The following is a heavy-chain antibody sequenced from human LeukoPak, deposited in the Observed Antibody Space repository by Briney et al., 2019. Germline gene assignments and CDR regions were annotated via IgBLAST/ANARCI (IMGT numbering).Heavy chain of an antibody. CDR1: GFTVSSNY. J-gene: IGHJ6*02. CDR2: IYSGGST. Sequence: GGSLRLSCAASGFTVSSNYMSWVRQAPGKGLEWVSVIYSGGSTYYTDSVKGRFTISRDNSKNTLYLQMSSLRVEDTAVYYCARIGYCSRTSCHTGYYGMDVWGQGTTVTVSS. V-gene: IGHV3-53*01. D-gene: IGHD2-2*02. CDR3: ARIGYCSRTSCHTGYYGMDV.